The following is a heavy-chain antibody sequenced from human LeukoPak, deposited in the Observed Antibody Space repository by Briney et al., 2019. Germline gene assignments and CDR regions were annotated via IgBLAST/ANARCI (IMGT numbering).Heavy chain of an antibody. CDR1: GFTFRNAW. CDR2: IKSKTDGGTT. V-gene: IGHV3-15*01. CDR3: TTDQYYGSELVSMDV. J-gene: IGHJ6*02. Sequence: GGSLRLSCAASGFTFRNAWMSWVRQAPGKGLEWVGRIKSKTDGGTTDYAAPVKGRFTISRDDSKNTLYLQVNSLKTEDTAVYYCTTDQYYGSELVSMDVWGQGTTVTVSS. D-gene: IGHD3-10*01.